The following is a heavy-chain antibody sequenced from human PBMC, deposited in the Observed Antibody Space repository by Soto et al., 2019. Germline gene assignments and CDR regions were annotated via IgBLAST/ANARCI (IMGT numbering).Heavy chain of an antibody. J-gene: IGHJ4*02. Sequence: SVKVSCKASGGTFSSYTISWVRQAPGQGLEWMGRIIPILGIANYAQKFQGRVTMTTDTSTSTAYMELRSLRSDDTAVYYCARDNIGFVDYWGQGTLVTVSS. CDR3: ARDNIGFVDY. V-gene: IGHV1-69*04. D-gene: IGHD5-12*01. CDR1: GGTFSSYT. CDR2: IIPILGIA.